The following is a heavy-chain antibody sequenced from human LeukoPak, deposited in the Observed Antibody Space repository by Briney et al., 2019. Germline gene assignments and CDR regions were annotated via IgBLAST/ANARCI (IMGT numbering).Heavy chain of an antibody. Sequence: GASVKVSCKVSGYTLTELSMHWVRQAPGKGLERMGGFDPEDGETNYAQKFQGRVTMTEDTSTDTAYMELSSLRSEDTAVYYCATPNRLSGRITMIVPPEGRYYFDYWGQGTLVTVSS. J-gene: IGHJ4*02. V-gene: IGHV1-24*01. CDR2: FDPEDGET. CDR3: ATPNRLSGRITMIVPPEGRYYFDY. D-gene: IGHD3-22*01. CDR1: GYTLTELS.